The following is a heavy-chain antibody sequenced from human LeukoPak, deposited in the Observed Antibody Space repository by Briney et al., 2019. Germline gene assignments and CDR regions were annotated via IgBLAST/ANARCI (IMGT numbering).Heavy chain of an antibody. J-gene: IGHJ3*02. V-gene: IGHV1-46*01. CDR1: GYTFTSYY. CDR3: ASERYSSGWQNGAFDI. Sequence: ASVKVSCKASGYTFTSYYMHWVRQAPGQGLEWMGIINPSGGSTSYAQKFQGRVTMTRGTSTSTVYMELSSLRSEDTAVYYCASERYSSGWQNGAFDIWGQGTMVTVSS. CDR2: INPSGGST. D-gene: IGHD6-19*01.